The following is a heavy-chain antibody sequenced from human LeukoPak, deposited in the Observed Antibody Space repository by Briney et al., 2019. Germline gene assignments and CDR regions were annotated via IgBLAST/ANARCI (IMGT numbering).Heavy chain of an antibody. Sequence: PGGSLRLSCSASGFTFSSYAMHWVRQAPGKGLEYVSAISSNGGSTYYADSVKGRFTIARDNSKNTLYLQMSSLRAEDTAVYYCVKSTAGQHFDWLSFFDYWGQGTLVTVSS. CDR2: ISSNGGST. D-gene: IGHD3-9*01. J-gene: IGHJ4*02. CDR3: VKSTAGQHFDWLSFFDY. V-gene: IGHV3-64D*06. CDR1: GFTFSSYA.